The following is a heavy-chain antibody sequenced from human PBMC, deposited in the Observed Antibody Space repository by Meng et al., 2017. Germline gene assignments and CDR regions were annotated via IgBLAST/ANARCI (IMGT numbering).Heavy chain of an antibody. J-gene: IGHJ4*02. CDR3: ARDISITGYYSGGRGGFDY. D-gene: IGHD3-9*01. CDR1: GYTFISYA. Sequence: QGLLVKCGSELKNHEELVKVFCKAFGYTFISYAMNWGRQAPGQGLEWMGWFNTNTGNPTYAQGFTGRFVFSLDTSVSTAYLQISSLKAEDTAVYYGARDISITGYYSGGRGGFDYWGQGTLVTVSS. CDR2: FNTNTGNP. V-gene: IGHV7-4-1*02.